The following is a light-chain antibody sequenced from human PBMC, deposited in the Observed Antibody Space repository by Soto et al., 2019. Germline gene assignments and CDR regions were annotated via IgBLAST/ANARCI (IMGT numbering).Light chain of an antibody. CDR2: DAS. CDR3: QQYNDEPWT. J-gene: IGKJ1*01. CDR1: QNIGNW. V-gene: IGKV1-5*01. Sequence: DIQMTQSPSTLSASVGDRVTITCRASQNIGNWLAWYQQKPGKTPDLLIYDASSLESGVPLRFSGSGSGTGFTLTISSLQTDDSATYYCQQYNDEPWTFGQGTKVDIK.